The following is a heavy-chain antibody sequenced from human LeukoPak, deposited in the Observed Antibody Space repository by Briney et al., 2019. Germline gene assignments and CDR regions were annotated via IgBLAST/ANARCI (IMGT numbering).Heavy chain of an antibody. CDR3: ARGSCSRTSCYPPFDY. D-gene: IGHD2-2*01. CDR1: GGSISSGVYY. J-gene: IGHJ4*02. V-gene: IGHV4-30-2*01. CDR2: IYHSGST. Sequence: SQTLSLTCTVSGGSISSGVYYWSWIRQPPGKGLEWIGYIYHSGSTYYNPSLKSRVTISVDRSKNQFPLRLSSVTAADTAVYYCARGSCSRTSCYPPFDYWGQGTLVTVSS.